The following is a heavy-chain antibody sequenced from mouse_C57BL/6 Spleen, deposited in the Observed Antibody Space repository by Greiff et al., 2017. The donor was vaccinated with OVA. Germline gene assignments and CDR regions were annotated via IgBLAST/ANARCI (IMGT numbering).Heavy chain of an antibody. Sequence: VHLVESGPGLVAPSQSLSITCTVSGFSLTSYGVHWVRQPPGKGLEWLVVIWSDGSTTYNSALKSRLSISKDNSKSQVFLKMNSLQTDDTAMYYCARHEDYDYDGAWFAYWGQGTLVTVSA. J-gene: IGHJ3*01. D-gene: IGHD2-4*01. V-gene: IGHV2-6-1*01. CDR1: GFSLTSYG. CDR3: ARHEDYDYDGAWFAY. CDR2: IWSDGST.